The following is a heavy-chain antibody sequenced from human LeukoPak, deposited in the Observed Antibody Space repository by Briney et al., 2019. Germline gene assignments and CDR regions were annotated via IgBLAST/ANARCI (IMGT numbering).Heavy chain of an antibody. V-gene: IGHV3-9*01. Sequence: GGSLRLSCAASGFTFSSYAMHWVRQAPGKGLEWVSGISWNSGSIGYADSVKGRFTISRDNAKNSPYLQMNSLRAEDTALYYCAKSILWFGELSYGMDVWGQGTTVTVSS. D-gene: IGHD3-10*01. J-gene: IGHJ6*02. CDR3: AKSILWFGELSYGMDV. CDR1: GFTFSSYA. CDR2: ISWNSGSI.